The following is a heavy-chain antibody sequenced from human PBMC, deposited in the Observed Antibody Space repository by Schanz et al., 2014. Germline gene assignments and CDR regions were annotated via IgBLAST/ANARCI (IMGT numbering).Heavy chain of an antibody. V-gene: IGHV3-30*02. J-gene: IGHJ4*02. CDR1: GFTFSDYF. Sequence: HVQLVESGGGLVKPGGSLRLSCSASGFTFSDYFMTWIRQAPGRGLEWVAFIRYDGSSKYYADSVRGRFTISRDDSKNTLFLQMNSLRAEDTAVYYCAKVREWWPYYFDYWGQGTLVTVSS. D-gene: IGHD2-15*01. CDR3: AKVREWWPYYFDY. CDR2: IRYDGSSK.